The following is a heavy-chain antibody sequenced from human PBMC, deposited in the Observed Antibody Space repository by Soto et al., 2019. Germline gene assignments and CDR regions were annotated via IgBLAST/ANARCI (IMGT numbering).Heavy chain of an antibody. J-gene: IGHJ6*02. CDR2: IDPSDSYT. V-gene: IGHV5-10-1*01. CDR1: GYSFTSYW. CDR3: ARLPFPTLYYYGMDV. Sequence: GASLKISCKGSGYSFTSYWISWVRQMPGKGLEWMGRIDPSDSYTNYSPSFQGHVTISADKSISTAYLQWSSLKASDTAMYYCARLPFPTLYYYGMDVWGQGTTVTV. D-gene: IGHD2-15*01.